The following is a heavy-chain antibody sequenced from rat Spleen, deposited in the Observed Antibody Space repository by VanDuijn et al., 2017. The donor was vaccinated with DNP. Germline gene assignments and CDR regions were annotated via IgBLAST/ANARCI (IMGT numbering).Heavy chain of an antibody. Sequence: EVRLVESGGGLVQPGNSLKLSCAASGFTFSDYAMAWVRQSPKKGLEWVATIIYDGSDTYYRDSVKGRFTISRDNVKSTLYLQMDSLRSEDTATYYCATRSYDYNYFVFWGQGVMVTVSS. CDR3: ATRSYDYNYFVF. CDR1: GFTFSDYA. CDR2: IIYDGSDT. V-gene: IGHV5S10*01. J-gene: IGHJ2*01. D-gene: IGHD1-6*01.